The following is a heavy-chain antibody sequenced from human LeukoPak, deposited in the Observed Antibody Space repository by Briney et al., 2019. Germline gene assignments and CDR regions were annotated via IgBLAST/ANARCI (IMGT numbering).Heavy chain of an antibody. J-gene: IGHJ6*03. CDR3: ARGVSSVYYYYYYYYMDV. CDR2: IYYSGST. V-gene: IGHV4-39*07. Sequence: PSETLSLTCTVSGGSISSTTYYWDWIRQPPGKGLEWIGTIYYSGSTNYNPSLKSRVTISVDTSKNQFSLKLSSETAADTAVYYCARGVSSVYYYYYYYYMDVWGKGTTVTVSS. CDR1: GGSISSTTYY. D-gene: IGHD3-22*01.